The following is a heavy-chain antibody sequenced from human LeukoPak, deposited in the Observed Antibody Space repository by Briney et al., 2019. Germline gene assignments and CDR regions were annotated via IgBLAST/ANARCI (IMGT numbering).Heavy chain of an antibody. CDR1: GFTFSNAC. CDR2: IKSKTDGGTT. Sequence: GGSLRLSCAASGFTFSNACMSWVRQAPGKGLEWVGRIKSKTDGGTTDYAAPVKGRFTISRDDSKNTLYLQMNSLKTEDTAVYYCTTVRGYSGYDSHYWGQGTLVTVSS. D-gene: IGHD5-12*01. J-gene: IGHJ4*02. V-gene: IGHV3-15*01. CDR3: TTVRGYSGYDSHY.